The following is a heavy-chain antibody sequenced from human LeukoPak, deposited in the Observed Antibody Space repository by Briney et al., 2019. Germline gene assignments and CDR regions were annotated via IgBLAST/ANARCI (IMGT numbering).Heavy chain of an antibody. J-gene: IGHJ5*02. V-gene: IGHV4-59*08. CDR2: IYYSGST. Sequence: SETLSLTCTVSGGSISSYDWSWIRQPPGKGLELMWYIYYSGSTNYNPSLKSRVTISVDTSKNQFSLKLSSVTAADTAVYYCARHVTVYCSGGSCYSGLSWFDAWGQGTLVTVSS. CDR3: ARHVTVYCSGGSCYSGLSWFDA. D-gene: IGHD2-15*01. CDR1: GGSISSYD.